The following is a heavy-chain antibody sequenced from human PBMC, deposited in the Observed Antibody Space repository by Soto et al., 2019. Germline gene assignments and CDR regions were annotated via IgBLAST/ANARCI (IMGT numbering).Heavy chain of an antibody. CDR2: MNPNSGNT. J-gene: IGHJ5*01. D-gene: IGHD3-3*01. CDR1: GYTFTSYD. V-gene: IGHV1-8*01. Sequence: ASVKVSCKASGYTFTSYDINWVRQATGQGLEWMGWMNPNSGNTGYAQKFQGRVTMTRNTSISTAYMELSSLRSEDTAVYYCARGPKDEFAAWTFFGVVTRSQDRFDPWGQGTLVTVSS. CDR3: ARGPKDEFAAWTFFGVVTRSQDRFDP.